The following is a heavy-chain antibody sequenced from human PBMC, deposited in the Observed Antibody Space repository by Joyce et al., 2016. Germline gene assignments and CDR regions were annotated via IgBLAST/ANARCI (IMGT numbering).Heavy chain of an antibody. CDR1: GSTFKNYA. D-gene: IGHD3-9*01. Sequence: QVQLVQSGAEVRKPGSSVKVSCEVSGSTFKNYAISWVRQATGHGLEWMGGSVPMLGTPQFAQKFQGRATIMADESTKTAHMELTSLTFEDTALYYCARGDRAGMTGLPGYFQDWGHGTQVTISS. CDR2: SVPMLGTP. V-gene: IGHV1-69*01. J-gene: IGHJ1*01. CDR3: ARGDRAGMTGLPGYFQD.